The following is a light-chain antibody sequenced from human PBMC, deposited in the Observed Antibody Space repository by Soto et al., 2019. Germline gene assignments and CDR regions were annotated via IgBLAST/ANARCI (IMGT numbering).Light chain of an antibody. CDR1: QSISSW. J-gene: IGKJ1*01. CDR2: KAS. V-gene: IGKV1-5*03. CDR3: QQYNSYSRT. Sequence: DSQMTQSPYTLSASVGDRVTITCLASQSISSWLAWYQQKPGKAPKLLIYKASSLESGVPSRFSGSGSGTEFTLTISSLQPDDFATYYCQQYNSYSRTFGQGTKVDI.